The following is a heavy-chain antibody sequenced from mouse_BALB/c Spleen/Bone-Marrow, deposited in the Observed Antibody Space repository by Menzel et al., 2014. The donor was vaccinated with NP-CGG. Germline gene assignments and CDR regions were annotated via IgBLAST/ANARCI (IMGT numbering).Heavy chain of an antibody. CDR2: IYPYNGVS. J-gene: IGHJ1*01. V-gene: IGHV1-31*01. CDR1: GYSFTGYY. CDR3: ESRGEYFDV. Sequence: VQLQQSGPELVKPGASVKISCKASGYSFTGYYMHRVKQSHGNSLDWIGYIYPYNGVSSYNQKFKGKATLTVDKSSSTAYKELRSLTSDDSAVYYCESRGEYFDVWGAGTTVTVSS.